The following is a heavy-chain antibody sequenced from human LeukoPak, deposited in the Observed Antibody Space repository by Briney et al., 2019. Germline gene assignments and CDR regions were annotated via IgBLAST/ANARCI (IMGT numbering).Heavy chain of an antibody. CDR2: IIPIFGTA. D-gene: IGHD3-3*01. V-gene: IGHV1-69*13. Sequence: SVKVSCKASGGTFSSYAISWVRQAPGQGLEWMGGIIPIFGTANYAQKFQGRVTITADESTSTAYMELSSLRSEDTAVYYCARWVTIWDHAAFDIWGQGTMVTVSS. CDR1: GGTFSSYA. CDR3: ARWVTIWDHAAFDI. J-gene: IGHJ3*02.